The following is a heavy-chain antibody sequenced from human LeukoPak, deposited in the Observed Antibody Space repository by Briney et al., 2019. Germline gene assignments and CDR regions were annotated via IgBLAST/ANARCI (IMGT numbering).Heavy chain of an antibody. CDR1: GYTFTSYG. CDR3: AREEGVGCSSTSCYSGSIDY. V-gene: IGHV1-18*01. D-gene: IGHD2-2*01. Sequence: GASVKVSCKASGYTFTSYGISWVRQAPGQGLEWMGWISAYNGNTNYAQKLQGRVTMTTDTSTSTAYMELRSLRSDDTAVYYCAREEGVGCSSTSCYSGSIDYWGQGTLVTVSS. J-gene: IGHJ4*02. CDR2: ISAYNGNT.